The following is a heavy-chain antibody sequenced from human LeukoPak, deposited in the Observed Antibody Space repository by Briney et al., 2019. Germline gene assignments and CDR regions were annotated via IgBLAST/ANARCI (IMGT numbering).Heavy chain of an antibody. CDR2: ISYRGTT. Sequence: SETLSLTCTVSGXSISSSYWSWIRQSPGKGREWIGYISYRGTTKYNPSLKGRVTISMDTPKNQVSLNLNSVTAADTAFYYCARDPGSCSGGSCSFYWYFDLWGRGTLVSVSS. CDR1: GXSISSSY. J-gene: IGHJ2*01. V-gene: IGHV4-59*01. D-gene: IGHD2-15*01. CDR3: ARDPGSCSGGSCSFYWYFDL.